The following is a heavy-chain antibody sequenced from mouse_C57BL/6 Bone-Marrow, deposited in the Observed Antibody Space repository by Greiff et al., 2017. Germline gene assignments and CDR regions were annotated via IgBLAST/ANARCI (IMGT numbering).Heavy chain of an antibody. CDR3: ARRGAAQAPFAY. Sequence: EVKLMESGPGLVKPSQSLSLTCSVTGYSITSGYYWNWIRQFPGNKLEWMGYISYDGSNNYNPSLKNRISITRDTSKNQFFLKLNSVTTEDTATYYCARRGAAQAPFAYWGQGTLVTVSA. V-gene: IGHV3-6*01. CDR2: ISYDGSN. CDR1: GYSITSGYY. D-gene: IGHD3-2*02. J-gene: IGHJ3*01.